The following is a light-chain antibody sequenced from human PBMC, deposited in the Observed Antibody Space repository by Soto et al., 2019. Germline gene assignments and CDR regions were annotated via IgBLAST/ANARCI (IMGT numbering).Light chain of an antibody. CDR1: QSVLYSSNNKNY. V-gene: IGKV4-1*01. Sequence: TVISQSADSRAGSVVDGGSINCKYSQSVLYSSNNKNYLAWYQQKPGQPHKLLIYWASARESGVPDRFSGSGSGTDFTPTIRSLQTEDRAVYYSQHYYSTPWTLGDGTKVDIK. CDR2: WAS. CDR3: QHYYSTPWT. J-gene: IGKJ1*01.